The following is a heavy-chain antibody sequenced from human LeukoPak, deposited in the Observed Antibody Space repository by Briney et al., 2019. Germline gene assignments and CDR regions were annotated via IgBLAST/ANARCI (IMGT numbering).Heavy chain of an antibody. CDR2: INPSGGST. V-gene: IGHV1-46*01. CDR1: GYTFTSYY. D-gene: IGHD6-13*01. J-gene: IGHJ6*03. CDR3: ARDEAAADSQDYYYYYYMDV. Sequence: ASVKVSCKASGYTFTSYYMHWVRQAPGQGLEWMGIINPSGGSTSYAQKFQGRVTMTRDMSTSTVYMELSSLRSEDTAVYYCARDEAAADSQDYYYYYYMDVWGKGTTVTVSS.